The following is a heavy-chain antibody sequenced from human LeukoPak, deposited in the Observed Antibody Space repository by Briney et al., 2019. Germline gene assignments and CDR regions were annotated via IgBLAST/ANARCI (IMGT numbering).Heavy chain of an antibody. CDR1: GYTFTGYF. Sequence: GASVKVSCKASGYTFTGYFMHWVRQAPGQGLEWMGWINPDTGGTNYAQNFRARVTMTRDTSISTVYMELNRLRSDDTAVYYCARAGYCSSTSCPNWFDPWGQGTLVTVSS. D-gene: IGHD2-2*01. CDR2: INPDTGGT. CDR3: ARAGYCSSTSCPNWFDP. J-gene: IGHJ5*02. V-gene: IGHV1-2*02.